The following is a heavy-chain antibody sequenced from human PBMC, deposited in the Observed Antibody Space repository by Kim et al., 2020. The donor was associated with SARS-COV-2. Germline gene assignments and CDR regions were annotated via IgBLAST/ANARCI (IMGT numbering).Heavy chain of an antibody. Sequence: GGSLRLSCAASGFTFSSYGMHWVRQAPGKGLEWVAVISYDGSNKYYADSVKGRFTISRDNSKNTLYLQMNSLRAEDTAVYYCAKDRDGYFDYWGQGTLVTVSS. V-gene: IGHV3-30*18. J-gene: IGHJ4*02. CDR2: ISYDGSNK. CDR3: AKDRDGYFDY. CDR1: GFTFSSYG. D-gene: IGHD3-10*01.